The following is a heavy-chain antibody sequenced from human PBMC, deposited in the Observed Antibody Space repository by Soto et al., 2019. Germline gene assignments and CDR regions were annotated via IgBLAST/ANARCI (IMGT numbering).Heavy chain of an antibody. CDR1: GFTFSSYA. Sequence: GGSLRLSCAASGFTFSSYAMSWVRQAPGKGLEWVSAISGSGGSTYYADSVKGRFTISRDNSKNTLYLQMNSLRAEDTAVYYCAKDPHYYDSSGYYYHWGQVTLFTVSS. CDR2: ISGSGGST. J-gene: IGHJ5*02. CDR3: AKDPHYYDSSGYYYH. V-gene: IGHV3-23*01. D-gene: IGHD3-22*01.